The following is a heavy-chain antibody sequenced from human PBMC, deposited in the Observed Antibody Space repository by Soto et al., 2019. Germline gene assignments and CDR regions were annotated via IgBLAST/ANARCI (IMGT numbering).Heavy chain of an antibody. CDR1: GFTFSSYW. D-gene: IGHD3-3*01. Sequence: LRLSCAASGFTFSSYWMHWVRQAPGKGLVWVSRINSDGSSTSYADSVKGRFTISRDNAKNTLYLQMNSLRAEDTAVYYCARAKIRGYYDFWSGYDYGMDVWGQGTTVTVSS. V-gene: IGHV3-74*01. J-gene: IGHJ6*02. CDR3: ARAKIRGYYDFWSGYDYGMDV. CDR2: INSDGSST.